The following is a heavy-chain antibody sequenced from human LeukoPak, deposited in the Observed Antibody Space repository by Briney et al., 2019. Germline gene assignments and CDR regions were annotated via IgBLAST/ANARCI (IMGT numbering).Heavy chain of an antibody. CDR2: ISSSSSYI. CDR3: ARDQYCSSTSCDAFDI. D-gene: IGHD2-2*01. CDR1: GFTFSSYS. Sequence: PGGPLRLSCAASGFTFSSYSMNWVRQAPGKGLEWVSSISSSSSYIYYADSVKGRFTISRDNAKNSLYLQMNSLRAEDTAVYYCARDQYCSSTSCDAFDIWGQGTMVTVSS. J-gene: IGHJ3*02. V-gene: IGHV3-21*01.